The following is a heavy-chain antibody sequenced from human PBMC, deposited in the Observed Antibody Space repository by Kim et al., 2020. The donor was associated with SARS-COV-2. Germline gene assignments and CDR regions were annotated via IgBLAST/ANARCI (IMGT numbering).Heavy chain of an antibody. J-gene: IGHJ6*02. CDR3: ARGRAGVVPSPVLGLGPYYEYYIMDV. V-gene: IGHV4-34*01. Sequence: SETLSLTCAFYGGSFIGYSWTWIRQPQGKGMEGSGEINHRGSTKYNPSLQSRVSISMDTSKNQFSLRLRSVTAADAAVYFCARGRAGVVPSPVLGLGPYYEYYIMDVWGRGTTVIVSS. CDR1: GGSFIGYS. CDR2: INHRGST. D-gene: IGHD3-22*01.